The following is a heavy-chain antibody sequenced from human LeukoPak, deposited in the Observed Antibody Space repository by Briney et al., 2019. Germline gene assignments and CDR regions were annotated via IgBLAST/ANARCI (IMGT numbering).Heavy chain of an antibody. CDR2: IYTSGST. D-gene: IGHD3-10*01. V-gene: IGHV4-4*07. CDR1: GGSISSYY. J-gene: IGHJ4*02. CDR3: ATNRLLWFGESLYYFDY. Sequence: SETLSLTCTVSGGSISSYYWSWIRQPAGKGLEWIGRIYTSGSTNYNPSLKSRVTMSVDTSKNQFSLKLSSVTAADTAVYYCATNRLLWFGESLYYFDYWGQGTLVTVSS.